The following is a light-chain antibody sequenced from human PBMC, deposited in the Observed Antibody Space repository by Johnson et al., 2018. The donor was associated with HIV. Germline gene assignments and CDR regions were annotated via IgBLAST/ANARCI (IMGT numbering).Light chain of an antibody. CDR1: SSNIGNNY. CDR3: ATWDTSLSTGGV. Sequence: QSALTQPPSVSAAPGQKVTISCSGSSSNIGNNYVSWYQQLPGTAPKLLIYENNKRPSGIPDRFSGSKSGTSATLGITGLQTGDAADYYCATWDTSLSTGGVFVTGTKVTVV. J-gene: IGLJ1*01. V-gene: IGLV1-51*02. CDR2: ENN.